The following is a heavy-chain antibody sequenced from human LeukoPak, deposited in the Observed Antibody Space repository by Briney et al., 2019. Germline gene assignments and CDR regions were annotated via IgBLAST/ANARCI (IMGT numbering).Heavy chain of an antibody. Sequence: GGSLRLSCAASGFTFSSYAMSWVRQAPGKGLEWVSAISGSGGSTYYADSVKGRFTISRDNSKNTLYLQMNSLRAEDTAVYYCARGGYYYDSSGYYLYYFDYWGQGTLVTVSS. CDR1: GFTFSSYA. D-gene: IGHD3-22*01. J-gene: IGHJ4*02. CDR2: ISGSGGST. V-gene: IGHV3-23*01. CDR3: ARGGYYYDSSGYYLYYFDY.